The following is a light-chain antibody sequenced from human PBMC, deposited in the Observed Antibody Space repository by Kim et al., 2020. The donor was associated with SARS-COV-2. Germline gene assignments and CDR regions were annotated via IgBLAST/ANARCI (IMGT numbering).Light chain of an antibody. CDR3: AAWDDSLSGWV. CDR2: RNN. CDR1: SSTIGSNY. V-gene: IGLV1-47*01. Sequence: QRVTTSCSGSSSTIGSNYVYWYQQLPGTAPKLLIYRNNQRPSGVPDRFSGSKSGTSASLAISGLRSEDEADYYCAAWDDSLSGWVFGGGTQLTVL. J-gene: IGLJ3*02.